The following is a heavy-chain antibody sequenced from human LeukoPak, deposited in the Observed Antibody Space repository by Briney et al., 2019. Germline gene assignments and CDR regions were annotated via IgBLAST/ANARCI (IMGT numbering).Heavy chain of an antibody. Sequence: KPSETLSLTCAVSGGSFSSGGYSWSWMRPPPGKDLEWIGYIYHSGSTYYNPSLKSRVTISVDRSKNQFSLKLSSVTAADTAVYYCARDATHWGQGTLVTVSS. J-gene: IGHJ4*02. V-gene: IGHV4-30-2*01. CDR3: ARDATH. D-gene: IGHD2-15*01. CDR1: GGSFSSGGYS. CDR2: IYHSGST.